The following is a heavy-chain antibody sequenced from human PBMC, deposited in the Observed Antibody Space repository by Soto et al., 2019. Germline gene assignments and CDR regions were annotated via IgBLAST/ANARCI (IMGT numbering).Heavy chain of an antibody. CDR3: ARDERSGRYF. D-gene: IGHD2-15*01. V-gene: IGHV1-69*08. J-gene: IGHJ1*01. CDR2: IIPILGIA. CDR1: GGTFSSYT. Sequence: QVQLVPSGAEVKKPGSSVMVSCKASGGTFSSYTISWVRQAPGQGLEWMGRIIPILGIASYAQRFQGRVTSNAHKSTITAYMELSSLRSEDTVVYYCARDERSGRYFWGQVHLVTVAS.